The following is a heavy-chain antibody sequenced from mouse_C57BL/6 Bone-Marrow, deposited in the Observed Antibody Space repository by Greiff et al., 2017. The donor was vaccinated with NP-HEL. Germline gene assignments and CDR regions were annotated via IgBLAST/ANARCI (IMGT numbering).Heavy chain of an antibody. CDR2: IWSGGST. Sequence: QVQLKESGPGLVQPSQSLSITCTVSGFSLTSYGVHWVRQSPGKGLEWLGVIWSGGSTDYNAAFISSLSISKDNSKSQVFFKMNSLQADDTAIYYCARDGNFWFAYWGQGTLVTVSA. CDR1: GFSLTSYG. J-gene: IGHJ3*01. CDR3: ARDGNFWFAY. D-gene: IGHD2-1*01. V-gene: IGHV2-2*01.